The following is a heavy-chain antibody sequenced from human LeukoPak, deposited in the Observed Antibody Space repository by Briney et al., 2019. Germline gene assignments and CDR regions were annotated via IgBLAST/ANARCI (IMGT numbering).Heavy chain of an antibody. D-gene: IGHD3-22*01. CDR1: GGTFSSYA. CDR3: ARDSDYYDSSGYDY. Sequence: ASVKVSCKASGGTFSSYAISWVRQAPGQGLEWMGWINPNSGGTNYAQKFQGRVTMTRDTSISTAYMELSRLRSDDTAVYYCARDSDYYDSSGYDYWGQGTLVTVSS. CDR2: INPNSGGT. V-gene: IGHV1-2*02. J-gene: IGHJ4*02.